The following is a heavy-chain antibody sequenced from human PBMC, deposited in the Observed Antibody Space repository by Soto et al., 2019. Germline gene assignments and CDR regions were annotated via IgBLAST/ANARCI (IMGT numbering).Heavy chain of an antibody. CDR2: ISWNSGSI. CDR3: AKDLAAAGTGWFDP. CDR1: GFTFDDYA. J-gene: IGHJ5*02. D-gene: IGHD6-13*01. V-gene: IGHV3-9*01. Sequence: EVQLVESGGGLVQPGRSLRLSCAASGFTFDDYAMHWVRQAPGKGLERVSGISWNSGSIGYADSVKGRFTISRDNAKNSLYLQMNSLRAEDTALYYCAKDLAAAGTGWFDPWGQGTLVTVSS.